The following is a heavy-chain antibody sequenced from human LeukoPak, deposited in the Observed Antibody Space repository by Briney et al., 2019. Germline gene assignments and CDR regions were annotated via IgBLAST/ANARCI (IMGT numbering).Heavy chain of an antibody. CDR2: ISGSGGST. D-gene: IGHD3-22*01. CDR3: AKDKYYDSSGTTPRDY. J-gene: IGHJ4*02. V-gene: IGHV3-23*01. CDR1: GFTFSSYA. Sequence: GGSLRLPCAASGFTFSSYAMSWVRQAPGKGLEWVSAISGSGGSTYYADSVKGRFTISRDNSKNTLYLQMNSLRAEDTAVYYCAKDKYYDSSGTTPRDYWGQETLVTVSS.